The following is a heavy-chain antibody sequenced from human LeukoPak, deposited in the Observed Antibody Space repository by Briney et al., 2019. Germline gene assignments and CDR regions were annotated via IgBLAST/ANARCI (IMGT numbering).Heavy chain of an antibody. Sequence: GGSLRLSCAGSGYSFDEYAMHWVRQAPGKGLEWVSGINWKSDKIGYADSVKGRFTISRDNSKNSLYLQMNSLRVEDTALYYCAKDRYCTSSSCPIDYWGQGTMVTVSS. CDR1: GYSFDEYA. CDR2: INWKSDKI. J-gene: IGHJ4*02. CDR3: AKDRYCTSSSCPIDY. D-gene: IGHD2-2*01. V-gene: IGHV3-9*01.